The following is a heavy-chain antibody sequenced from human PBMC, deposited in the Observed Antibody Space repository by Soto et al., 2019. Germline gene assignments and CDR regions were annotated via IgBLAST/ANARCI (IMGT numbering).Heavy chain of an antibody. Sequence: QVQMVASGGGVVQPGKSLRLSCAASGFTFSDYGMHWVGQAPARGPEWVALVRDDGSKTYYADSVRGRFTISRDNSKNMFYLQMNSLRVEETAIYYCATSTATDAFDICGQGTMVTVSS. V-gene: IGHV3-33*01. CDR2: VRDDGSKT. CDR1: GFTFSDYG. CDR3: ATSTATDAFDI. J-gene: IGHJ3*02.